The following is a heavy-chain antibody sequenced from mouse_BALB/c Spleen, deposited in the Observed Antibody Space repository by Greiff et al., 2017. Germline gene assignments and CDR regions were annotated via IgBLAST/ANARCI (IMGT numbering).Heavy chain of an antibody. V-gene: IGHV2-9*02. CDR2: IWAGGST. J-gene: IGHJ3*01. CDR3: ARDRGYRYDVWFAY. Sequence: QVQLKESGPGLVAPSQSLSITCTVSGFSLTSYGVHWVRQPPGKGLEWLGVIWAGGSTNYNSALMSRLSISRDNSTSQVFLKMNSLQTDDTAMYYCARDRGYRYDVWFAYWGQGTLVTVSA. D-gene: IGHD2-14*01. CDR1: GFSLTSYG.